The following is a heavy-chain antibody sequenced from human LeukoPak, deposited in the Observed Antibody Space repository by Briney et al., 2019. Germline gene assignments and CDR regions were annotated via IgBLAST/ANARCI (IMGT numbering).Heavy chain of an antibody. CDR1: GFTFSSYA. Sequence: QPGGSLRLSCAASGFTFSSYAMSWVRQAPGKGLEWVSGIVGSGDRTYYADSVKGRFTISRDNSKNTLYLQMDSLRGEDTAVYYCAKDPNGDYIGAFDMWGQGTMVAVSS. CDR2: IVGSGDRT. V-gene: IGHV3-23*01. D-gene: IGHD4-17*01. CDR3: AKDPNGDYIGAFDM. J-gene: IGHJ3*02.